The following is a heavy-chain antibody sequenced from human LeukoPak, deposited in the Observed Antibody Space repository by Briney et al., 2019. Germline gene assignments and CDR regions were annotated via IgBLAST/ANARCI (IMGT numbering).Heavy chain of an antibody. V-gene: IGHV4-4*02. CDR2: IYHSGST. Sequence: PSETLSLTCAISDGSISSSNWWSWVRQPPRKGLEWIGEIYHSGSTNYNPSLESRVTISVDKSKNQFSLKLSSVTAADTAVYYCASRARRYYFDYWGQGTLVTVSS. J-gene: IGHJ4*02. CDR3: ASRARRYYFDY. CDR1: DGSISSSNW.